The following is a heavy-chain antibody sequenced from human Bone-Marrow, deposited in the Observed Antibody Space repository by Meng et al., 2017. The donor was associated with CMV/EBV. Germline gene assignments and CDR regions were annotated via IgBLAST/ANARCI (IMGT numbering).Heavy chain of an antibody. CDR3: ARDFYGSGSYWYY. Sequence: GSLRLSGTVPGGSISSSSYYWGWIRQPPGKGLEWIGSIYYSGSTYYNPSLKSRVTISVATSKNQFSLKLSSVTAADTAVYYCARDFYGSGSYWYYWGQGTLVTVSS. CDR1: GGSISSSSYY. V-gene: IGHV4-39*07. J-gene: IGHJ4*02. CDR2: IYYSGST. D-gene: IGHD3-10*01.